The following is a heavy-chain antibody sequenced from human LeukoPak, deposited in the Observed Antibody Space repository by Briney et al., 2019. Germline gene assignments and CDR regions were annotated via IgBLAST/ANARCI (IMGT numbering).Heavy chain of an antibody. J-gene: IGHJ5*02. D-gene: IGHD3-22*01. CDR2: INHSGST. Sequence: SETLSLTCAVYGGSFSGYYWSWIRQPPGKGLEWIGEINHSGSTNYNPSLKSRVTISVDTSKNQFSLKLSSVTAADTAVYYCARELLYYYDSSGYGPPYWFDPWGQGTLVTVSS. CDR1: GGSFSGYY. CDR3: ARELLYYYDSSGYGPPYWFDP. V-gene: IGHV4-34*01.